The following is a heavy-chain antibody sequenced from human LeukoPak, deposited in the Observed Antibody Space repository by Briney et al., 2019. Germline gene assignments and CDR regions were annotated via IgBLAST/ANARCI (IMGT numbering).Heavy chain of an antibody. CDR1: GFTFDDYA. CDR2: ISWNSGSI. V-gene: IGHV3-9*01. D-gene: IGHD5-18*01. Sequence: PGRSLRLSCAASGFTFDDYAMHWVWQGPGKGLEWVSGISWNSGSIGYGDSVKGRFTVSRDSAKNSLYLQMNSLRAEDTALYYCATDRDTAPTGYWGQGTLVTVSS. J-gene: IGHJ4*02. CDR3: ATDRDTAPTGY.